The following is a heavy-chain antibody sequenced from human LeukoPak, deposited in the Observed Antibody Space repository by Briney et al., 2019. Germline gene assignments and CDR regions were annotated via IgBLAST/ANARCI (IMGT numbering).Heavy chain of an antibody. CDR2: INPNSGGT. V-gene: IGHV1-2*06. CDR1: GYTFTGYY. J-gene: IGHJ4*02. D-gene: IGHD2-15*01. CDR3: ARYCSGGSCYGGVDY. Sequence: GASVKVSCKASGYTFTGYYMHWVRQAPGQGLEWMGRINPNSGGTNYAQKFQGRVTMTRDTSISTAYMELSRLRSDDTAVYYCARYCSGGSCYGGVDYWGQGTLVTVSS.